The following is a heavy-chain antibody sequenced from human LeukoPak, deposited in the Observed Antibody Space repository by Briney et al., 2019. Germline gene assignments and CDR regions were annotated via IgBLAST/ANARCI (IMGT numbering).Heavy chain of an antibody. CDR1: GGSISSSSYY. CDR3: AREVDSIAAAV. Sequence: SETLSLTCTVSGGSISSSSYYWGWIRQPPGKGLEWIGYIYYSGSTYYNPSLKSRVTISVDTSKNQFSLKLSSVTAADTAVYYCAREVDSIAAAVWGQGTLVTVSS. J-gene: IGHJ4*02. V-gene: IGHV4-30-4*08. D-gene: IGHD6-13*01. CDR2: IYYSGST.